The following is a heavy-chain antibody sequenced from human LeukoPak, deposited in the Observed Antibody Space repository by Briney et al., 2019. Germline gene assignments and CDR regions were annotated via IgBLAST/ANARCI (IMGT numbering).Heavy chain of an antibody. V-gene: IGHV1-69*13. Sequence: SVKVSCKASGGTFSSYAISWVRQAPGQGLEWMGGIVPIFGTANYAQKFQGRVTITADESTSTAYMELSSLRSEDTAVYYCAGVHNWNDWVVHYYYGMDVWGQGTTVTVSS. J-gene: IGHJ6*02. D-gene: IGHD1-1*01. CDR2: IVPIFGTA. CDR3: AGVHNWNDWVVHYYYGMDV. CDR1: GGTFSSYA.